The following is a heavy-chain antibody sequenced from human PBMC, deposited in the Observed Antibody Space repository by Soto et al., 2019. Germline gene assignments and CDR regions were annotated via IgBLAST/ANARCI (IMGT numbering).Heavy chain of an antibody. Sequence: SETLSLTCTVSGGSISSGGYYWSWIRQHPGKGLEWIGYIYYSGSTYYNPSLKSRVTISVDTSKNQFSLKLGSVTAADTAVYYCAGDFWSGYHGYYYYYGMDVWGQGTTVTVSS. J-gene: IGHJ6*02. V-gene: IGHV4-31*03. CDR2: IYYSGST. CDR3: AGDFWSGYHGYYYYYGMDV. D-gene: IGHD3-3*01. CDR1: GGSISSGGYY.